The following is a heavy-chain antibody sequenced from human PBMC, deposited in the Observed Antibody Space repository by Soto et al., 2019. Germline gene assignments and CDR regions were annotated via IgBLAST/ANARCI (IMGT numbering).Heavy chain of an antibody. D-gene: IGHD3-22*01. J-gene: IGHJ6*02. V-gene: IGHV1-69*01. CDR1: GGTFSSYA. CDR3: ARNPIDYDSSGYLFYYYYGMDV. CDR2: IIPIFGTA. Sequence: QVQLVQSGAEVKKPGSSVKVSCKASGGTFSSYAISWVRQAPGQGLXXMGGIIPIFGTANYAQKFQGRVTITADESTSTAYMELSSLRSEDTAVYYCARNPIDYDSSGYLFYYYYGMDVWGQGTTVTVSS.